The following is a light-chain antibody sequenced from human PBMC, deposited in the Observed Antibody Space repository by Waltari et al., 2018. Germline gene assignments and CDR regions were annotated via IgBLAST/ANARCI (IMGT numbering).Light chain of an antibody. Sequence: QSALTQPASVSGSPGQSITLSCTGTSSDVGAYNYVFWYQQHAGKAPKLLIYHVTRRPSGVSTRVSGAKSGNTASLTISGLQAEDEADYYCSSYTGRPIMVFGGGTKLTVL. CDR3: SSYTGRPIMV. CDR2: HVT. CDR1: SSDVGAYNY. V-gene: IGLV2-14*03. J-gene: IGLJ3*02.